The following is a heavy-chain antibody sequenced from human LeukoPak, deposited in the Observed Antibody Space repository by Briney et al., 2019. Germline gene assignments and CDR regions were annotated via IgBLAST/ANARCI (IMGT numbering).Heavy chain of an antibody. CDR1: GFTFSDYY. J-gene: IGHJ4*02. CDR2: ISSSGSTI. CDR3: AKDTRGYSYGFDFDY. V-gene: IGHV3-11*01. Sequence: GGSLRLSCAASGFTFSDYYMSWICQAPGKGLEWVSYISSSGSTIYYADSVKGRFTISRDNAKNSLSLQMNSLRAEDTAVYYCAKDTRGYSYGFDFDYWGQGTLVTVSS. D-gene: IGHD5-18*01.